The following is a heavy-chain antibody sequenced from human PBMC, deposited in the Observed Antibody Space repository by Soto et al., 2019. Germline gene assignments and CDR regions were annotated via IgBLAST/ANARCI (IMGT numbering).Heavy chain of an antibody. CDR1: GGSVSSGSYY. J-gene: IGHJ2*01. Sequence: QVQLQESGPGLVKPSETLSLTCTVSGGSVSSGSYYWSWIRQPPGKGLEWIGYIYYSGSTNYNPSLKSRVTISVHTSKTQFSRKLSSVTAADTAVYYCAREQIPYYDFWSGYYKPQYFDLWGRGTLVTVSS. CDR3: AREQIPYYDFWSGYYKPQYFDL. V-gene: IGHV4-61*01. CDR2: IYYSGST. D-gene: IGHD3-3*01.